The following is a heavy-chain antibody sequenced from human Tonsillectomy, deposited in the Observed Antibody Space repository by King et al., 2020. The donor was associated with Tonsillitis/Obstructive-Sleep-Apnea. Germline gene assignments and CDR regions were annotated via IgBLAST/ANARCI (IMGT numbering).Heavy chain of an antibody. CDR1: GFSLTTSGMS. CDR2: IDXDDDK. V-gene: IGHV2-70*11. J-gene: IGHJ6*03. Sequence: TLKESGPALVKPTQTLTLTCTFSGFSLTTSGMSVSWIRQPPGKALEWLARIDXDDDKYXSTSLKTRLTVSKDTSNNQVVLTMTNMDPVDTATYYCAXXXXSXSDRLXXXYYXDVWGKXTTVTVS. D-gene: IGHD6-25*01. CDR3: AXXXXSXSDRLXXXYYXDV.